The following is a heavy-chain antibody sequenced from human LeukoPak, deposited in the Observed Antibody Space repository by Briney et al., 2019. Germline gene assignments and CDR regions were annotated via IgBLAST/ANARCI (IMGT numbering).Heavy chain of an antibody. CDR1: GFTFSSYA. D-gene: IGHD2-15*01. J-gene: IGHJ6*02. V-gene: IGHV3-23*01. CDR2: ISDSGSR. Sequence: GGSLRLSCAASGFTFSSYAVSWVRQAPWKGLEWVSSISDSGSRSFADSVKGRFTISRDNPQKTLFLQMNSLRIEDTAIYYCAKSQGGTYYYSCMDGWGQGTTVTVSS. CDR3: AKSQGGTYYYSCMDG.